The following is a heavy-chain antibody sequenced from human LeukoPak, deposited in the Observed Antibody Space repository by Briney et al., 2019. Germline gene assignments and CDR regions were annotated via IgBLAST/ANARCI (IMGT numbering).Heavy chain of an antibody. J-gene: IGHJ4*02. CDR1: GFTFSTYA. CDR2: ISGSGGST. CDR3: AKDTTWIQLWLT. V-gene: IGHV3-23*01. D-gene: IGHD5-18*01. Sequence: PGGSLRLSCAASGFTFSTYAMSWVRPAPGNGLEWVSAISGSGGSTYYADSVKGRFTISRDNSRNTLFLQMNSQRAEDTAVYYCAKDTTWIQLWLTWGQGTLVTVSS.